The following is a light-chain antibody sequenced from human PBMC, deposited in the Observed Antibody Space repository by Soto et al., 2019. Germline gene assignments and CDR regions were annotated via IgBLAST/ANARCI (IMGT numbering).Light chain of an antibody. CDR2: AIS. Sequence: EIVLTQSPGTLSLSPGESAALSCRASQSVTSNYLVWYRQKPGQAPRLLIYAISSRAAGIPDRFNGSGSGTYFTLTITRLEPEESAVYYCQQHSNSPWTFGQGTRVEV. J-gene: IGKJ1*01. V-gene: IGKV3D-20*02. CDR3: QQHSNSPWT. CDR1: QSVTSNY.